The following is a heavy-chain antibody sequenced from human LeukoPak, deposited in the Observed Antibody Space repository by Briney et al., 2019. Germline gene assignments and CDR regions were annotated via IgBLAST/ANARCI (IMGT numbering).Heavy chain of an antibody. Sequence: SQTLSLTCAISGDSVSSNSAAWNWIRQSPSRGLEWLGRTYYRSKWYNDYAVSVKSRITINPDTSKNQFSLQLNSVTPEDTAVYYCARGYGYSSGWYRPHFDYWGQGTLVTVSS. V-gene: IGHV6-1*01. CDR3: ARGYGYSSGWYRPHFDY. CDR2: TYYRSKWYN. CDR1: GDSVSSNSAA. J-gene: IGHJ4*02. D-gene: IGHD6-19*01.